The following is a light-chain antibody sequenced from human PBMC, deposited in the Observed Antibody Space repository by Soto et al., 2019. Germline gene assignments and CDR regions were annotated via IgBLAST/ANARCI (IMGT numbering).Light chain of an antibody. CDR1: QSINRF. CDR3: QQCDSFPLN. V-gene: IGKV1-39*01. Sequence: DIQMTQSPSSLSASVGDTVTITCRASQSINRFFNWYQQKSGKAPKVLISTTSNLQTGVPSRFSGSGSETHFTLTITDLQPEDFATYCCQQCDSFPLNFGGGTKVEIK. J-gene: IGKJ4*01. CDR2: TTS.